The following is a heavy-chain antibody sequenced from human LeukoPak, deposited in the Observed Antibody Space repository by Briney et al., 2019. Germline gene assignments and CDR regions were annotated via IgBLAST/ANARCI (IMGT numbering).Heavy chain of an antibody. CDR1: GFSFSDYY. CDR3: ASGLYMLTVPFDY. V-gene: IGHV3-11*01. CDR2: ISGTADTI. Sequence: PGGSLRLSCAASGFSFSDYYMNWIRQAPGKGLEWISYISGTADTIYYADSVKGRFTISRDNAKKSLFLQMHSLRAEDTAVYYCASGLYMLTVPFDYWGQGTLVTVSS. D-gene: IGHD2-8*02. J-gene: IGHJ4*02.